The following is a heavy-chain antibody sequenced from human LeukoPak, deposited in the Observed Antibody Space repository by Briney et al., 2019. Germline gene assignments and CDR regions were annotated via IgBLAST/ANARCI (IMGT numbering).Heavy chain of an antibody. CDR3: ARGPLHNWFDP. CDR1: GGSFSGYY. Sequence: PSETLSLTCAVCGGSFSGYYWSWIRQPPGKGLEWIGEINHSGSTNYNPSLKSRVTISVDTSKNQFSLKLSSVTAADTALYYCARGPLHNWFDPWGQGTLVTVSS. CDR2: INHSGST. V-gene: IGHV4-34*01. J-gene: IGHJ5*02.